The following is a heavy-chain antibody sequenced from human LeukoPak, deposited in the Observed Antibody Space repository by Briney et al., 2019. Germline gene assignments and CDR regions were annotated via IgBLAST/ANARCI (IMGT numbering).Heavy chain of an antibody. V-gene: IGHV1-69*13. CDR2: IIPIFGTA. Sequence: GASVKVSCKASGGTFSSYAISWVRQAPGQGLEWMGGIIPIFGTANYAQKFQGRVTITADESTSTAYMELSSLRSEDTAVYYCARDGYGSGSYHLGYSDYWGQGTLVTVSS. CDR3: ARDGYGSGSYHLGYSDY. CDR1: GGTFSSYA. D-gene: IGHD3-10*01. J-gene: IGHJ4*02.